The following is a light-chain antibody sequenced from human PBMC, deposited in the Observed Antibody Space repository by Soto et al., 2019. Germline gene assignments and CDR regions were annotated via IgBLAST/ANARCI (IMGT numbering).Light chain of an antibody. Sequence: DIQMTQSPSPLSASVGDRVTITCRASQSMSSWLAWYQQKPGKATNLLIYKASTLESGVPSRFSGSGSGTEVTLTISSVQPDDFESYYCQQYKSYPLTFGGGTKVDIK. CDR3: QQYKSYPLT. CDR2: KAS. V-gene: IGKV1-5*03. CDR1: QSMSSW. J-gene: IGKJ4*01.